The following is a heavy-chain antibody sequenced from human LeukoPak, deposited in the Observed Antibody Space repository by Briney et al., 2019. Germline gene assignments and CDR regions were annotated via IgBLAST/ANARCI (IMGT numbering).Heavy chain of an antibody. V-gene: IGHV3-48*03. CDR2: ISSSGSTI. CDR1: GFTLSSYE. J-gene: IGHJ4*02. D-gene: IGHD5-18*01. CDR3: ARDLSWGYSYGKTFDY. Sequence: PTGGSLRLSCAASGFTLSSYEMNWVRQAPGKGLEWVSYISSSGSTIYYADSVKGRFTISRDNAKNSLYLQMNSLRAEDTAVYYCARDLSWGYSYGKTFDYWGQGTLVTVSS.